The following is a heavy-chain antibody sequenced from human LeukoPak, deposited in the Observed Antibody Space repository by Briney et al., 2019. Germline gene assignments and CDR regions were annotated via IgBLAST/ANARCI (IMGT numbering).Heavy chain of an antibody. V-gene: IGHV3-23*01. Sequence: GGSLRLSCAASGFTFSSYAMSWVRQAPGKGLEWVSAISGSGGSTYYADSVKGRFTISRDNAKNSLYLQMNSLRAEDTALYHCARDRATGTYDAFDIWGQGTMVTVSS. CDR3: ARDRATGTYDAFDI. CDR1: GFTFSSYA. J-gene: IGHJ3*02. D-gene: IGHD1-1*01. CDR2: ISGSGGST.